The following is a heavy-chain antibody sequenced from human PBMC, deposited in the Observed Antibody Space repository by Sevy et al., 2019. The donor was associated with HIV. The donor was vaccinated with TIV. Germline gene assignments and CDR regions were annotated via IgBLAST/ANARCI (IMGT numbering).Heavy chain of an antibody. CDR1: GYSISSGFY. D-gene: IGHD2-15*01. J-gene: IGHJ4*02. CDR3: ARIGGSHRYFDN. Sequence: SETLSLKCSVSGYSISSGFYWGWIRQSPGEGLEWIGSMYHTGGAFYTPSLKRRVTISLDMSKNQFSLKLTSMTAADTAIYYCARIGGSHRYFDNWGQGTLVTVSS. CDR2: MYHTGGA. V-gene: IGHV4-38-2*01.